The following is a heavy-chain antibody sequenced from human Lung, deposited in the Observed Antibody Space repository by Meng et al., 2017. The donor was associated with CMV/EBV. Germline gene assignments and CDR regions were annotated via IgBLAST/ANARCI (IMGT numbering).Heavy chain of an antibody. CDR1: GFTFDTHG. CDR3: AKDQLLFGGPNAYFDD. CDR2: IRHDGSTT. D-gene: IGHD3-16*01. Sequence: GGSXRLXCAASGFTFDTHGMHWVRQAPGKGLEWVAFIRHDGSTTFYGDSVKGRFTISRDNSKNTLYLQMNSLRAEETAVYYCAKDQLLFGGPNAYFDDWGQGTLVTVYS. J-gene: IGHJ4*02. V-gene: IGHV3-30*02.